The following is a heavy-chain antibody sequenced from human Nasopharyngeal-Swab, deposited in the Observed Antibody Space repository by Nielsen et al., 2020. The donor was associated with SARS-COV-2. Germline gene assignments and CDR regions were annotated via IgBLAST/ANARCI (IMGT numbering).Heavy chain of an antibody. CDR3: ARDRATYYDFWSGYYHYGMDV. J-gene: IGHJ6*02. V-gene: IGHV4-34*01. Sequence: GSLRLSCGVYGGSFSANYWGWISHPPGKGRAWIAEINHSGRTNYNPSLKGRVTLSVDTSKNQFSLKLRSVTAADTAVYYCARDRATYYDFWSGYYHYGMDVWGQGTTVTVSS. CDR1: GGSFSANY. CDR2: INHSGRT. D-gene: IGHD3-3*01.